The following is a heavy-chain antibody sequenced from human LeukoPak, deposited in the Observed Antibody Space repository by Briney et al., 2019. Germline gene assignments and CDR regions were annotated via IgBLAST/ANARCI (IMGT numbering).Heavy chain of an antibody. J-gene: IGHJ3*02. Sequence: GASVKVSCKASGGTFSSYAISWVRQVPGQGLEWMGRIIPILGIANYAQKFQGRVTITADKSTSTAYMELSSLRSEDTAVYYCARVLRNSDAFDIWGQGTMVTVSS. CDR1: GGTFSSYA. V-gene: IGHV1-69*04. CDR2: IIPILGIA. CDR3: ARVLRNSDAFDI. D-gene: IGHD1-14*01.